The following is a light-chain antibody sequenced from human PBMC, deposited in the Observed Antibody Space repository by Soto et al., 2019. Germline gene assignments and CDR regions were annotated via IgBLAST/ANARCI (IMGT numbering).Light chain of an antibody. Sequence: EVVMPQSPASLSASPGERVTLSCRVSQNIRSSLAWYQQRPGQAPRLLIYDASTRATGIPPRFSGGGSGTEFTVTISSLQSEDFAIYYCQQYDIWPPYTLGQGTKVDIK. CDR1: QNIRSS. J-gene: IGKJ2*01. V-gene: IGKV3-15*01. CDR2: DAS. CDR3: QQYDIWPPYT.